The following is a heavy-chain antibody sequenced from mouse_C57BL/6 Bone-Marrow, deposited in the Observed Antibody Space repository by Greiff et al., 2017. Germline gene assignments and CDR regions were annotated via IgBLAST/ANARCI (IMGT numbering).Heavy chain of an antibody. J-gene: IGHJ3*01. CDR1: GYTFTSYW. Sequence: QVHVKQPGAELVRPGSSVKLSCKASGYTFTSYWMDWVKQRPGQGLEWIGNIYPSDSETHYNQKFKDKATLTVDKSSSTAYMQLSSLTSEDSAVYYCAREDGPNAYWGQGTLVTVSA. CDR3: AREDGPNAY. V-gene: IGHV1-61*01. D-gene: IGHD2-3*01. CDR2: IYPSDSET.